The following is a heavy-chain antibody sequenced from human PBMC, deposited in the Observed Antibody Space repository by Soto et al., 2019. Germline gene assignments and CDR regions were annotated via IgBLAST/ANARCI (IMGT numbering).Heavy chain of an antibody. V-gene: IGHV1-46*03. CDR3: ARLAVTGWIDY. J-gene: IGHJ4*02. D-gene: IGHD2-15*01. Sequence: QVQLVQSGAEVKKPGASVKVSCKASGYTFTSYYMHWVRQAPGQGLEWMGIINPSGGSTSYAQKFQGIVTMTRDTSTSTVYMELSSLRSEDTAVYYCARLAVTGWIDYWGQGTLVTVSS. CDR2: INPSGGST. CDR1: GYTFTSYY.